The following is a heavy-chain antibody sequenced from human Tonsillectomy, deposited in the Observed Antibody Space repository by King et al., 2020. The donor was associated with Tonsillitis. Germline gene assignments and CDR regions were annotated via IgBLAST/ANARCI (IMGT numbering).Heavy chain of an antibody. V-gene: IGHV3-48*03. J-gene: IGHJ3*02. Sequence: VQLVESGGGLVQPGGSLRLSCAASGFIFSSYEMNWVRQAPGKGLEGVSYISSSGSTIHYADSVKGRFTISRDNAKNSLPPQMNSLRAEDTAVYYCAREPRLLWFGEITPGAFDSWGQGTMVTVSS. CDR1: GFIFSSYE. D-gene: IGHD3-10*01. CDR3: AREPRLLWFGEITPGAFDS. CDR2: ISSSGSTI.